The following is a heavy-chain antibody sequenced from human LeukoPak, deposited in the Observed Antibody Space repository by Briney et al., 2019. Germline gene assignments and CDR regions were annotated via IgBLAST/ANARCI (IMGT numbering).Heavy chain of an antibody. J-gene: IGHJ6*03. D-gene: IGHD1-26*01. V-gene: IGHV3-73*01. CDR1: GLTFSGSA. CDR3: TRVTMGAIGYMDV. Sequence: PGGSLRLSCAASGLTFSGSAMHWVRQASGKGLEWVGRIRSKANSYATAYAASVKGRFTISRDDSKNTAYLQMNSLKTEDTAVYYCTRVTMGAIGYMDVWGKGTTVTISS. CDR2: IRSKANSYAT.